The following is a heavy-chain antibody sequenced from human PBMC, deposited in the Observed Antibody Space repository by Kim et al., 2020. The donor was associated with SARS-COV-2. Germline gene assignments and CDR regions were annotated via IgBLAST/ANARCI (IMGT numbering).Heavy chain of an antibody. V-gene: IGHV4-31*03. CDR1: GGSISSGGYY. D-gene: IGHD6-13*01. J-gene: IGHJ6*02. CDR2: IYYSGST. Sequence: SETLSLTCTVSGGSISSGGYYWSWIRQHPGKGLEWIGYIYYSGSTYYNPSLKSRVTISVDTSKNQFSLKLSSVTAADTAVYYCARVHQEAATGSKGYYYYGMDVWGQGTTVTVSS. CDR3: ARVHQEAATGSKGYYYYGMDV.